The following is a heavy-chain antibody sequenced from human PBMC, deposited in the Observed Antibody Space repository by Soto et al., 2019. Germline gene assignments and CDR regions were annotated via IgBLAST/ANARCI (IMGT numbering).Heavy chain of an antibody. CDR3: AKDRDCSSTSCYDAFDI. CDR1: GFTFSSYA. V-gene: IGHV3-23*01. Sequence: EVQLLESGGGLVQPGGSLRLSCAASGFTFSSYAMSWVRQAPGKGLEWVSAISGSGGSTYYADSVKGRFTISRDNSKNTLYLQMNSLRSDDTAVYYCAKDRDCSSTSCYDAFDIWGQGTMVTVSS. D-gene: IGHD2-2*01. CDR2: ISGSGGST. J-gene: IGHJ3*02.